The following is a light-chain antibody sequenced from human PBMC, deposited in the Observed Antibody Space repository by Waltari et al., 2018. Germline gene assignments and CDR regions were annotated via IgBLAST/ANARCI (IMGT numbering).Light chain of an antibody. J-gene: IGKJ1*01. CDR3: QQYDNWLGT. V-gene: IGKV3-15*01. CDR1: QNIRSN. CDR2: GAS. Sequence: IVIAQSPATLSVFPGERTPLSCRASQNIRSNLAWYQHKPGQAPRLLIYGASTRATGIPVRFSGSGSGTEFTLTISSLQSEDFAVYFCQQYDNWLGTFGQGTKVEIK.